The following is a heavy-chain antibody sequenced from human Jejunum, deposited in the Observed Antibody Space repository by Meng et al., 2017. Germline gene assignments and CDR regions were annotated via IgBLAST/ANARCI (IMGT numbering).Heavy chain of an antibody. CDR3: ARGSIADRLSD. Sequence: QVQVQQGGAGLLKPSETLSLTCTVYGGSFSGYSWSWIRQPPGKGLEWIGEINHSGSTSYNPSLKSRVTMSLDTSKNQFSLELSSVTAADTAVYYSARGSIADRLSDWGQGTLVTVSS. J-gene: IGHJ4*02. CDR1: GGSFSGYS. V-gene: IGHV4-34*01. CDR2: INHSGST. D-gene: IGHD6-6*01.